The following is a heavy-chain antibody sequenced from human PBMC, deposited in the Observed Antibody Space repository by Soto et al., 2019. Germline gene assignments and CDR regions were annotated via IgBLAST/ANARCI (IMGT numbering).Heavy chain of an antibody. CDR3: VIYGGNSVYFEY. CDR1: GGSISSGDYY. D-gene: IGHD4-17*01. V-gene: IGHV4-30-4*01. Sequence: SETLSLTCTVSGGSISSGDYYWSWIRQPPGKGLEWIGYIYYSGSTYYNPSLKSRVTISVDTSKNQFSLKLSSVTAADTAVYYCVIYGGNSVYFEYWCQGTLLTVSS. J-gene: IGHJ4*02. CDR2: IYYSGST.